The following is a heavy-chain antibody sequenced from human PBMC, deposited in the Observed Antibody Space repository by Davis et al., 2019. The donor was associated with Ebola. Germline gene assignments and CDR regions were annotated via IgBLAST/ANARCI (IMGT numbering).Heavy chain of an antibody. CDR3: TREVSRGDV. CDR1: GFTFSDYY. CDR2: IRSKANSYAT. J-gene: IGHJ6*02. Sequence: GGSLRLSCAASGFTFSDYYMSWVRQASGKGLEWVGRIRSKANSYATAYAASVKGRFTISRDDSKNTAYLQMNSLKTEDTAVYYCTREVSRGDVWGQGTTVTVSS. D-gene: IGHD3-16*02. V-gene: IGHV3-73*01.